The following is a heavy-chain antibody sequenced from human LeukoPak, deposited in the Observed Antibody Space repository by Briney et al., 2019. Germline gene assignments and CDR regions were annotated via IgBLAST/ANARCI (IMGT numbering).Heavy chain of an antibody. CDR3: ARGSPELAAPLPY. Sequence: ASVKVPCKASGYTFTGYYMHWVRQAPGQGLEWMGWINPNSGGTNYAQKFQGRVTMTRDTSISTAYMELSRLRSDDTAVYYCARGSPELAAPLPYWGQGTLVTVSS. CDR1: GYTFTGYY. D-gene: IGHD2-15*01. J-gene: IGHJ4*02. V-gene: IGHV1-2*02. CDR2: INPNSGGT.